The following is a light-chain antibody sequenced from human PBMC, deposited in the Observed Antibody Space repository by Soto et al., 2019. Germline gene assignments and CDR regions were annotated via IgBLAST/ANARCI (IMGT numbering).Light chain of an antibody. CDR3: SSYAGSSGTYPGVV. J-gene: IGLJ2*01. CDR2: EVN. Sequence: QSALTQPPSASGSPGQSVAISCTGTSSDVGGYNYVSWYQQHPGKAPKLMIYEVNKRPSGVPDRFSGSKSGNTASLTVSGLQAEDEADYYCSSYAGSSGTYPGVVFGGGTKVTVL. CDR1: SSDVGGYNY. V-gene: IGLV2-8*01.